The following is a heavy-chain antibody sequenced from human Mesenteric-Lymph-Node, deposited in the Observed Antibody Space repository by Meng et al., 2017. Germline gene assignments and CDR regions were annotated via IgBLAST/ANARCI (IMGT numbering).Heavy chain of an antibody. J-gene: IGHJ4*02. Sequence: GESLKISCAACGFTFSSYDMHWVRQATGKGLEWVSAIGTAGDTYYPGSVKGQFTISRENAKNSLYLQMNSLRAGDTAVYYCARAQGIAAAGLFDYWGQGTLVTVSS. D-gene: IGHD6-13*01. V-gene: IGHV3-13*03. CDR2: IGTAGDT. CDR3: ARAQGIAAAGLFDY. CDR1: GFTFSSYD.